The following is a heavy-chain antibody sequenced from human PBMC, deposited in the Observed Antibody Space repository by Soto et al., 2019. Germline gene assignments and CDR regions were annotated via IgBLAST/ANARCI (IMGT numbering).Heavy chain of an antibody. CDR2: IYYSGST. V-gene: IGHV4-59*01. CDR3: ARGNPMTTVPFDY. Sequence: SETLSLTCTFSGDSISSYYWSWIRQPPGKGLEWIGYIYYSGSTNYNPSLKSRVTISVDTSKNQFSLKLSSVTAADTAVYYCARGNPMTTVPFDYWGQGTLVTVSS. CDR1: GDSISSYY. J-gene: IGHJ4*02. D-gene: IGHD4-17*01.